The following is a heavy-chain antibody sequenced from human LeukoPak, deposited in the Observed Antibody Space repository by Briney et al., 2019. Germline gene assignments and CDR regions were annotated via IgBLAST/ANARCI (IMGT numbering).Heavy chain of an antibody. CDR1: GFTFSSYS. Sequence: GGSLRLSCAASGFTFSSYSMNWVRQAPGKGLEWVSSISSSSSYIYYADSVKGRFTISRDNAKNSLYLQMNSLRAEDMAVYYCARDLIAADFDYWGQGTLVTVSS. D-gene: IGHD6-13*01. CDR2: ISSSSSYI. V-gene: IGHV3-21*01. CDR3: ARDLIAADFDY. J-gene: IGHJ4*02.